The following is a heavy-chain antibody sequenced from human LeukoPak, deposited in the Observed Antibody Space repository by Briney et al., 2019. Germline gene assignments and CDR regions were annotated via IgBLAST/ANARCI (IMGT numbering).Heavy chain of an antibody. D-gene: IGHD3-10*01. J-gene: IGHJ6*03. CDR2: IYHSGGT. V-gene: IGHV4-38-2*01. Sequence: SETLSLTCVVSGYSISSGYYWGWIRQPPGKGLEWIGSIYHSGGTYYVPSFKSRVTMSVDTSKHQFSLKLSSVTAADTAVYYCARNHVLLWFGEPSYYMDVWGKGTTGTVSS. CDR1: GYSISSGYY. CDR3: ARNHVLLWFGEPSYYMDV.